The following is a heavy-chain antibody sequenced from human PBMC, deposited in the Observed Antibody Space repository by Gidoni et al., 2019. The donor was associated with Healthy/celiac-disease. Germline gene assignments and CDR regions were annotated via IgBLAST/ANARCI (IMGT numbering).Heavy chain of an antibody. V-gene: IGHV3-7*01. CDR3: ARDDCSSTSCLWGYNWFDP. CDR1: GFTFSSYW. CDR2: IKQDGSEK. D-gene: IGHD2-2*01. Sequence: EVQLVESGGGLVQPGGSLRLSCAASGFTFSSYWVSWVRQAPGKGLEWVANIKQDGSEKYYVDSVKGRFTISRDNAKNSLYLQMNSLRAEDTAVYYCARDDCSSTSCLWGYNWFDPWGQGTLVTVSS. J-gene: IGHJ5*02.